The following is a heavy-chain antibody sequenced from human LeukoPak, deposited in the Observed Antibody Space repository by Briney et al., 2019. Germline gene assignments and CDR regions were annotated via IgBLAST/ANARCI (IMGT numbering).Heavy chain of an antibody. CDR1: EVTFSSYS. D-gene: IGHD1-26*01. J-gene: IGHJ4*02. CDR2: ISGSSSYK. Sequence: GGSLRLSCAASEVTFSSYSMNWVRQAPGKGLEWVSSISGSSSYKYYADSVKGRFTISRDNAKNSPYLQMNSLRAEDTAVYYCARDRAGGAFDYWGQGTLVTVSS. V-gene: IGHV3-21*01. CDR3: ARDRAGGAFDY.